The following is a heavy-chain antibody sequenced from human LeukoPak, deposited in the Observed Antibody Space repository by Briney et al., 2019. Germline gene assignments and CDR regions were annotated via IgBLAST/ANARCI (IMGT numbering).Heavy chain of an antibody. CDR1: GGSISSYY. Sequence: SGTLSLTCTDSGGSISSYYWTWILKPPGKGPKRIGYIYYSGSPNYNPSLKSRVTISVDTSKNQFSLKLSSVTAADTAVYYCARDCRSTSCYDYWGQGTLVTVSS. CDR2: IYYSGSP. J-gene: IGHJ4*02. D-gene: IGHD2-2*01. V-gene: IGHV4-59*01. CDR3: ARDCRSTSCYDY.